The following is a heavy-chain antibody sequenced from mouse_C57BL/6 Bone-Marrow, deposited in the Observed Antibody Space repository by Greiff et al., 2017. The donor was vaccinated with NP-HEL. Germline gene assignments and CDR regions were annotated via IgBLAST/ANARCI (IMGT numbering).Heavy chain of an antibody. D-gene: IGHD1-1*01. J-gene: IGHJ3*01. CDR1: GFTFSDYG. CDR2: ISNLAYSI. V-gene: IGHV5-15*01. Sequence: EVMLVESGGGLVQPGGSLKLSCAASGFTFSDYGMAWVRQAPRKGPEWVAFISNLAYSIYYADTVTGRFTISRENAKNTLYLEMSSLRSEDTAMCYCASSDYYGSSSWFAYWGQGTLVTVSA. CDR3: ASSDYYGSSSWFAY.